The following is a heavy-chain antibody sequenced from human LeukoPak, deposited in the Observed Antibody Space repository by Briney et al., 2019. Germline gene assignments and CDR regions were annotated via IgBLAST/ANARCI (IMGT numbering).Heavy chain of an antibody. Sequence: SETLSLTCIVSGYSISSGYYWSWIRRPPGKGLEWIGEINHSGSTNYNPSLKSRVTISVDTSKNQFSLKLSSVTAADTAVYYCARRRPRGERPAFDIWGQGTMVTVSS. CDR2: INHSGST. D-gene: IGHD3-16*01. CDR3: ARRRPRGERPAFDI. J-gene: IGHJ3*02. CDR1: GYSISSGYY. V-gene: IGHV4-34*01.